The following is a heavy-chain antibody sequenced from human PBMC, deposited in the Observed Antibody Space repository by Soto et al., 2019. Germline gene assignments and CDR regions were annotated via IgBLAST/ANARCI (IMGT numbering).Heavy chain of an antibody. CDR1: GFTSSSYA. V-gene: IGHV3-23*01. CDR3: AKDRNYYDSSGYDY. CDR2: ISGSGGST. Sequence: GGSLRLSCAASGFTSSSYAMSWVRQAPGKGLEWVSAISGSGGSTYYADSVKGRFSVSRDNSKNTLYLQMNSLRAEDTAVYYCAKDRNYYDSSGYDYWGQGTLVTVSS. J-gene: IGHJ4*02. D-gene: IGHD3-22*01.